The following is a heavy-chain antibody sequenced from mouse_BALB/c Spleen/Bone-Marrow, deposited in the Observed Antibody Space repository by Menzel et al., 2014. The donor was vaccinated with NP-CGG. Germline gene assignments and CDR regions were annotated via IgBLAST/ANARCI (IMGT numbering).Heavy chain of an antibody. Sequence: EVQLQQSGPELVKPGASVKISCKASGYTFTDYNMHWVKRSHGRSLEWIGYIYPYNGGTGYNQKFKSKATLTVDNSSSTAYMELRSLTSEDSAVYYCARGWLLSWFAYWGQGTLVTVSA. CDR1: GYTFTDYN. J-gene: IGHJ3*01. D-gene: IGHD2-3*01. CDR3: ARGWLLSWFAY. V-gene: IGHV1S29*02. CDR2: IYPYNGGT.